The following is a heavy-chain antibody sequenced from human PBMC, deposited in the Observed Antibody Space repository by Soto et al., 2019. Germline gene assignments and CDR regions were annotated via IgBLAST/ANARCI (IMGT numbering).Heavy chain of an antibody. CDR3: ARPYYYDSSGYLDY. CDR2: IFPRDSDT. V-gene: IGHV5-51*01. CDR1: GYTFTNYW. D-gene: IGHD3-22*01. J-gene: IGHJ4*02. Sequence: PGESLKICCKGSGYTFTNYWIGWVRQMPGKGLEWMGIIFPRDSDTRYSPSFQGQVTISADKSISTAYLQWSSLKASDTAMYYCARPYYYDSSGYLDYWGQGTLVTVSS.